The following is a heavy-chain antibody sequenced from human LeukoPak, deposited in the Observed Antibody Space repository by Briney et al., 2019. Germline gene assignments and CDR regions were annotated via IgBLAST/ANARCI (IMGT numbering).Heavy chain of an antibody. J-gene: IGHJ6*02. CDR2: ISAYNGNT. CDR1: GGTFSSYA. V-gene: IGHV1-18*01. Sequence: ASVKVSCKASGGTFSSYAISWVRQAPGQGLEWMGWISAYNGNTNYAQKLQGRVTMTTDTSTSTAYMELRSLRSDDTAVYYCARGLRRYCSSTSCYTYYYGMDVWGQGTTVTVSS. D-gene: IGHD2-2*02. CDR3: ARGLRRYCSSTSCYTYYYGMDV.